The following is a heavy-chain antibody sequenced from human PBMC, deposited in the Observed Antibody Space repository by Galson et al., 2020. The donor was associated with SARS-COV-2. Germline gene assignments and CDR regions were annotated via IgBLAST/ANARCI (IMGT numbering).Heavy chain of an antibody. V-gene: IGHV3-7*01. CDR2: INEQGSAK. CDR3: ARGTTYHIY. D-gene: IGHD4-17*01. Sequence: QLGESLKISCAASGFTFSTFWMSWVRQAPGKGLQWVANINEQGSAKNYVDSVEGRFTISRDNARNSLYLQMNSLRAEDAALYYCARGTTYHIYWGQGTPVTVSS. CDR1: GFTFSTFW. J-gene: IGHJ4*02.